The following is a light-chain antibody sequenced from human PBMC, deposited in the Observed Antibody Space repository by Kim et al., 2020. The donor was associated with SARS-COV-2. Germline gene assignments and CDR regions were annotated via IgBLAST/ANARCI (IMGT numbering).Light chain of an antibody. CDR2: AAS. J-gene: IGKJ1*01. CDR3: QQYYGSPPT. CDR1: QGIGNY. Sequence: ASTGDRVTITCRASQGIGNYLAWYQQKLGKAPKLLLYAASTLQSGVPSRFSGSGSGADFNFTISCLQSEDFATYYCQQYYGSPPTFGQGTKVDIK. V-gene: IGKV1-8*01.